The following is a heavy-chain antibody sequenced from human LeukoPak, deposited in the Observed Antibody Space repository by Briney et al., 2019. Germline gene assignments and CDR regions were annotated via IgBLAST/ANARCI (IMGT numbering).Heavy chain of an antibody. D-gene: IGHD2-15*01. J-gene: IGHJ4*02. CDR2: ISSSSSTI. Sequence: HPGGSLRLSCAASAFTFSSYSMNWVRQAPGKGLEWVSYISSSSSTIYYADSVKGRFTISRDNAKNSLYLQMNSLRDEDTAVYYCAKEFCSGGSCNLDYWGQGTLVTVSS. CDR1: AFTFSSYS. V-gene: IGHV3-48*02. CDR3: AKEFCSGGSCNLDY.